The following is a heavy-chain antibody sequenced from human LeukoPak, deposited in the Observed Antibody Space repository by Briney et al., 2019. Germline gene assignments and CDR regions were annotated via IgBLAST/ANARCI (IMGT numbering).Heavy chain of an antibody. D-gene: IGHD1/OR15-1a*01. J-gene: IGHJ3*02. V-gene: IGHV3-21*01. CDR1: GFTFSTYS. CDR3: ASPNKGAFDI. CDR2: ISSSSSYI. Sequence: GGSLRLSCAASGFTFSTYSMNWVRQAPGKGLEWVSSISSSSSYIYYADSVKGRFTISRDNAKNSLYLQMNSLRAEDTAVYYCASPNKGAFDIWGQGTMVTVSS.